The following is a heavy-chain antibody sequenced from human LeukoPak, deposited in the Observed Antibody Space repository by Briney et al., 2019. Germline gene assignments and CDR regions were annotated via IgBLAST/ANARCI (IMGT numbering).Heavy chain of an antibody. CDR2: IKSDGST. D-gene: IGHD3-22*01. CDR1: GFTFSSYW. J-gene: IGHJ1*01. V-gene: IGHV3-74*01. CDR3: ARAPSEIGGYYPEYFRH. Sequence: PGGPLRLSCAASGFTFSSYWMHWVGQAPGKGLVWVSRIKSDGSTNYADSVKGRFTISRDNAKNTLSLQMNSLRAEDTGVYYCARAPSEIGGYYPEYFRHWGQGTLVTVSS.